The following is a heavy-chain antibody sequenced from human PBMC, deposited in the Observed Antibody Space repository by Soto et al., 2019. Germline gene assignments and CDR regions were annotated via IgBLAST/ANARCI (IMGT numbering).Heavy chain of an antibody. CDR2: IWNDGIRK. D-gene: IGHD3-22*01. Sequence: GGSLRLSCAASGFTFSRYGMHWVRQAPGKGLEWVALIWNDGIRKVYVDSVKGRFTISRDNSKNTLDLQMNSLRAEDTAVYYCARDDDYEANAFAYWGPGTLVTVSS. CDR1: GFTFSRYG. CDR3: ARDDDYEANAFAY. J-gene: IGHJ4*02. V-gene: IGHV3-33*01.